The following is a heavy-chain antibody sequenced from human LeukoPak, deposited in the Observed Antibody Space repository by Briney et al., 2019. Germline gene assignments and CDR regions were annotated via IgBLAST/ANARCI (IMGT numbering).Heavy chain of an antibody. V-gene: IGHV3-48*01. CDR2: ISSSSSTI. Sequence: PGGSLRLSCAASGFTFSSYSMNWVRQAPGKGLEWVSYISSSSSTIYYADSVKGRFTISRDNSKNTLYLQMNSLRAEDTAVYYCAKDQWELLYAFDIWGQGTMVTVSS. CDR3: AKDQWELLYAFDI. J-gene: IGHJ3*02. D-gene: IGHD1-26*01. CDR1: GFTFSSYS.